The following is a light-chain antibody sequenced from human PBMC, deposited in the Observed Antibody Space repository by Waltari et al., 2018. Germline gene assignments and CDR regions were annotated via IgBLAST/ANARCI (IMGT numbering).Light chain of an antibody. CDR2: ATS. CDR1: QTIGTF. J-gene: IGKJ1*01. CDR3: QHSHSVPRT. V-gene: IGKV1-39*01. Sequence: DIQMTQSPSSLSASVGDRVTITCRASQTIGTFLHWYQQKPGKAPNLLIYATSNLQSGVPSRFSGSGSGTEFILTISSLQPEDIATYYCQHSHSVPRTFGQGTKVEVK.